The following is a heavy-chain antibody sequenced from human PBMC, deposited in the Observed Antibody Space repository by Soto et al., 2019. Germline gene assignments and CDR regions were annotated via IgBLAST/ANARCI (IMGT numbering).Heavy chain of an antibody. J-gene: IGHJ5*02. V-gene: IGHV4-30-2*01. D-gene: IGHD3-22*01. CDR2: MYHSGNT. CDR1: GGSISSGGYS. Sequence: QLQLQESGSGLVKPSQTLSLTCAVSGGSISSGGYSWSWVRQPPGKGLEWIGYMYHSGNTYYNPSLKSRVTISVGRSKNQFSLKLSSVTAADTAVYYCARCCYYDSSGYYYPNWFDPWGQGTLVTVSS. CDR3: ARCCYYDSSGYYYPNWFDP.